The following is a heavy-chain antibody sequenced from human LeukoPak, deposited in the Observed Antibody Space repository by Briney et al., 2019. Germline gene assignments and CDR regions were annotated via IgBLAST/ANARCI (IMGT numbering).Heavy chain of an antibody. Sequence: GGSLRLSCAASGFTVSSNYMSWVRQAPGKGLEWVSVIYSGGSTYYADSVKGRFTISRDNSKNTLYLQMNSLRAEDTAVYYCARDREMTMVRGVPTLNYYGMDVWGQGTTVTVSS. D-gene: IGHD3-10*01. CDR1: GFTVSSNY. CDR2: IYSGGST. J-gene: IGHJ6*02. V-gene: IGHV3-66*01. CDR3: ARDREMTMVRGVPTLNYYGMDV.